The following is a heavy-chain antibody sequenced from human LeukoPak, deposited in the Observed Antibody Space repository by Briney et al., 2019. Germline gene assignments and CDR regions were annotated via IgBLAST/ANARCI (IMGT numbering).Heavy chain of an antibody. Sequence: ASVKVSCKVSEYTLTELSMHWVRQAPGKGLEWMGGFDPEDGETIYAQKFQGRVTMTEDTSTDTAYMELSSLRSEDTAVYYCATDISQDNWNYGNYFDYWGQGTLVTVSS. D-gene: IGHD1-7*01. CDR2: FDPEDGET. V-gene: IGHV1-24*01. CDR1: EYTLTELS. J-gene: IGHJ4*02. CDR3: ATDISQDNWNYGNYFDY.